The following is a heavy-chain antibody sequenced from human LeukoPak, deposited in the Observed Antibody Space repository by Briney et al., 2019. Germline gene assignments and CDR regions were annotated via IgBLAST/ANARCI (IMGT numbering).Heavy chain of an antibody. CDR3: ARDRVGRGSGWYTPYYYYYYYMDV. D-gene: IGHD6-19*01. CDR1: GFTFSSYE. Sequence: GGSLRLSCAASGFTFSSYEMNWVRQAPGKGLEWVSYISSSGSTIYYADSVKGRFTISRDNAKNSLYLQMNSLRAEDTAVYYCARDRVGRGSGWYTPYYYYYYYMDVWGKGTTVTVSS. CDR2: ISSSGSTI. J-gene: IGHJ6*03. V-gene: IGHV3-48*03.